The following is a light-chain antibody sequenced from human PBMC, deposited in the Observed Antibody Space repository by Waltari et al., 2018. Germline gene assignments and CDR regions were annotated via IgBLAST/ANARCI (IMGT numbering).Light chain of an antibody. CDR1: QSVSTY. J-gene: IGKJ2*01. Sequence: ELVLTHSPATLSLSPGERAPLSCRASQSVSTYLAWYQQKPGQAPRLLIYEASNRATGIPARFSGSGSGTDFTLTISSLEPEDFAVYYCQQRSNWPPYTFGQGTKLEIK. V-gene: IGKV3-11*01. CDR2: EAS. CDR3: QQRSNWPPYT.